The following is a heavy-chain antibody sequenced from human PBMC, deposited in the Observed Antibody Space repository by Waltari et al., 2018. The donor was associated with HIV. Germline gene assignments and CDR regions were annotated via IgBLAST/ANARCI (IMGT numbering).Heavy chain of an antibody. Sequence: EIQLLEFGGDLVQPGGSLSLSCRTSGFIFKDFGLTWVRQAPGKGLEWVSSVSASGDDSHYADSVKGRFTVSRDKSTNTLFLQMNSLRVEDTAIYYCAKDLYCGVGTCYSRVSDYWGRGTLVTISS. V-gene: IGHV3-23*01. D-gene: IGHD2-21*01. CDR2: VSASGDDS. J-gene: IGHJ4*02. CDR3: AKDLYCGVGTCYSRVSDY. CDR1: GFIFKDFG.